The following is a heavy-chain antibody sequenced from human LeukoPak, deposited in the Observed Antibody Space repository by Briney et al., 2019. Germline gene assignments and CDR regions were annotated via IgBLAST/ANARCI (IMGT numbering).Heavy chain of an antibody. CDR3: ARGPDCTNGVCYERFLDY. V-gene: IGHV3-33*01. D-gene: IGHD2-8*01. CDR2: IWYDGSNK. J-gene: IGHJ4*02. CDR1: GFTFSSYG. Sequence: GGSLRLSCAASGFTFSSYGMHWVRQAPGKGLEWVAVIWYDGSNKYYADSVKGRFTISRDNSKNTLYPQMNSLRAEDTAVYYCARGPDCTNGVCYERFLDYWGQGTLVTVTS.